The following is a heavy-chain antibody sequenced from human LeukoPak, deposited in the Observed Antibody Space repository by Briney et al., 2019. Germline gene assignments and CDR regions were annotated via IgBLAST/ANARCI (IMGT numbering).Heavy chain of an antibody. CDR3: ARFHNYGSGSYPSLDY. CDR1: GFTFSSYS. CDR2: ISSSSSYI. D-gene: IGHD3-10*01. J-gene: IGHJ4*02. Sequence: GGSLRLSCAASGFTFSSYSMNWVRQAPGKGLEWVSSISSSSSYIYYADSVKGRFTISRDNAKYSLYLQMNSLRAEDAAVYYCARFHNYGSGSYPSLDYWGQGTLVTVSS. V-gene: IGHV3-21*01.